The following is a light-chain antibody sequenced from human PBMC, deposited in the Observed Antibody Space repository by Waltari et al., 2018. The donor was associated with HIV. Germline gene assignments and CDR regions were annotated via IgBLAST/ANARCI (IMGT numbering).Light chain of an antibody. J-gene: IGKJ4*01. CDR3: QQRSDSPPST. CDR2: DAI. CDR1: QSVGSY. Sequence: EIVFTQSPATLSLSPGETATLSGRASQSVGSYLAWYQRKPGRAPRLLIYDAINRAPGIPARFSGSGSGTDLSLTVSSLGPEDCAVYYCQQRSDSPPSTFGGGTKVEI. V-gene: IGKV3-11*01.